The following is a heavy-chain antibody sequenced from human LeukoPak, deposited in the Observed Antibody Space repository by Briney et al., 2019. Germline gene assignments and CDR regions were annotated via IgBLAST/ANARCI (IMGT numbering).Heavy chain of an antibody. CDR1: GFTFSSYW. J-gene: IGHJ6*02. CDR2: ISGDGRNI. CDR3: TRDLMDYDVSTGLHHYYMDV. D-gene: IGHD3-9*01. V-gene: IGHV3-74*01. Sequence: GGSLGLSCVASGFTFSSYWMHWVRQDPRKGLVWVSRISGDGRNINYADSVRGRFTISRDNAKNTLYLQMNTLRVEDTAVYYCTRDLMDYDVSTGLHHYYMDVWGQGTTVTVSS.